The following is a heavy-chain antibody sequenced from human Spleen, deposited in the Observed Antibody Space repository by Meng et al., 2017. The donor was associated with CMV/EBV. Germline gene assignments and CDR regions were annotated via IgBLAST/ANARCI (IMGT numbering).Heavy chain of an antibody. Sequence: GESLRLSCAASGFTFDDYTMHWVRQAPGKGLEWVSLISWDGGSTYYADSVKGRFTISRDNSKNSLYLQMNSLRAEDTAVYYCAKAHRDGYNRPFDYWGQGTLVTVSS. V-gene: IGHV3-43*01. CDR1: GFTFDDYT. D-gene: IGHD5-24*01. CDR3: AKAHRDGYNRPFDY. CDR2: ISWDGGST. J-gene: IGHJ4*02.